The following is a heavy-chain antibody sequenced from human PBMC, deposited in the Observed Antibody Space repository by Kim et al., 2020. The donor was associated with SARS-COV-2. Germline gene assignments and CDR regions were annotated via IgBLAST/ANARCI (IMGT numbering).Heavy chain of an antibody. V-gene: IGHV3-30*01. J-gene: IGHJ4*02. D-gene: IGHD1-26*01. CDR2: NK. CDR3: ARDRVGATGY. Sequence: NKDYAASVKGRFIISRDNSKNTLYLQMNSLRAEDTAVYYCARDRVGATGYWGQGTLVTVSS.